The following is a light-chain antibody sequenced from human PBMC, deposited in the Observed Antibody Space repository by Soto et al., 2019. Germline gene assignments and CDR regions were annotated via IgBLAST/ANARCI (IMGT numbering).Light chain of an antibody. V-gene: IGLV2-14*01. CDR2: DVS. Sequence: QSALTQPASVSGSPGQSITISCTGTSSDVCGYNYVSWYQQHPGKAPKLMIYDVSNRTSGVSNRFSGSKSGNTASLTISGLQAEDEADYYCSSYTSSSLYVFGTGTKVTVL. CDR1: SSDVCGYNY. CDR3: SSYTSSSLYV. J-gene: IGLJ1*01.